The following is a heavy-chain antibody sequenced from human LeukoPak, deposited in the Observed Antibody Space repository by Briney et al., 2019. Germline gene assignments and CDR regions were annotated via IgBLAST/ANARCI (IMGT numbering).Heavy chain of an antibody. J-gene: IGHJ4*02. CDR2: IWYDGSNK. CDR3: ARIAGGYGDYQGSHPFDY. V-gene: IGHV3-33*01. D-gene: IGHD4-17*01. Sequence: TGGSLRLSCTTSGFTFGDNAMSWFRQAPGKGLEWVAVIWYDGSNKYYADSVKGRFTISRDNSKNTLYLQMNSLRAEDTAVYYCARIAGGYGDYQGSHPFDYWGQGTLVTVSS. CDR1: GFTFGDNA.